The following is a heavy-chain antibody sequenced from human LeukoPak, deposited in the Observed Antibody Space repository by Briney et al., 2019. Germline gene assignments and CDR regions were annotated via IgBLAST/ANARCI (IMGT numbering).Heavy chain of an antibody. CDR1: GFTFRNAV. Sequence: GSLRLSCAASGFTFRNAVMNWVRQAPGRGLEWIGSIYHSGITYYNPSLKSRVTISVDTSKNHFSLKLSSVTAADTAVYYCARLPDYNFDYWGQGTLVTVSS. CDR2: IYHSGIT. D-gene: IGHD4/OR15-4a*01. CDR3: ARLPDYNFDY. V-gene: IGHV4-38-2*01. J-gene: IGHJ4*02.